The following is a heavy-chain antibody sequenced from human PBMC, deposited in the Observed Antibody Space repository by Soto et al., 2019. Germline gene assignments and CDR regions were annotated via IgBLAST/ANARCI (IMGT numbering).Heavy chain of an antibody. CDR1: GYTFINYC. CDR3: SRPPRYLTDWHYFPP. Sequence: ASVKVSCKASGYTFINYCMHWGRQAPGQGFEGMGRISPKSGGCNYAQKVQGRGSMTWDTSLKTAYLGLSRLMSEDKAVYYWSRPPRYLTDWHYFPPWAQGTQVTVPS. CDR2: ISPKSGGC. J-gene: IGHJ5*02. D-gene: IGHD1-7*01. V-gene: IGHV1-2*02.